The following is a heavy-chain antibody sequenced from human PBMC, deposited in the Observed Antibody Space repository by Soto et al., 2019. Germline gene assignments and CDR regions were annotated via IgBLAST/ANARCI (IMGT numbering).Heavy chain of an antibody. J-gene: IGHJ5*02. V-gene: IGHV3-73*02. CDR3: TGQYSSVENWFDP. D-gene: IGHD6-25*01. Sequence: EVQLVESGGGLVQPGGSLKLSCAASGFTFSGSAMHWVRQASGKGLEWVGRIRSRANNYATTYAASVQGRFTISRDDSKNTAYVQMNSLKTEDTAVYYCTGQYSSVENWFDPWGQGTLVTVSS. CDR1: GFTFSGSA. CDR2: IRSRANNYAT.